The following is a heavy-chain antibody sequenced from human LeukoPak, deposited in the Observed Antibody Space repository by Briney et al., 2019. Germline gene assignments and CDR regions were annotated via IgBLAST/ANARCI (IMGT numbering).Heavy chain of an antibody. CDR3: ARGLGYCSSTTCYGELPGDY. V-gene: IGHV1-18*01. CDR1: GYTFSSYH. CDR2: ISGHNGHT. D-gene: IGHD2-2*01. J-gene: IGHJ4*02. Sequence: ASVKVSCKASGYTFSSYHISWVRQAPGQGLEWIGRISGHNGHTQYAQMLQGRATMTTDTSTTTAYMELRSLTSDDTAVYYCARGLGYCSSTTCYGELPGDYWSQGTLVTVSS.